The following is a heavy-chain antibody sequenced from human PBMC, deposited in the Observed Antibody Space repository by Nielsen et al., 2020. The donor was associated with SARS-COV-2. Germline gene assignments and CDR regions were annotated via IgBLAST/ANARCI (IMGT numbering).Heavy chain of an antibody. J-gene: IGHJ6*02. Sequence: GGSLRLSCAASGFSVSSHDMNWVRQAPGKGLQWVSLIYSDGSTKYADSVKGRFTISRDNSKNTLYLQMNSLRAEDTAVYYCARAVAGSYYYGMDVWGQGTTVTVSS. CDR3: ARAVAGSYYYGMDV. D-gene: IGHD6-19*01. V-gene: IGHV3-53*01. CDR1: GFSVSSHD. CDR2: IYSDGST.